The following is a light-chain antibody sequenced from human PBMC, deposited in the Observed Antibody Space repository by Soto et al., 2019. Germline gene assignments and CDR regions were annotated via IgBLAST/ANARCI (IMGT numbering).Light chain of an antibody. J-gene: IGKJ1*01. CDR2: GAS. CDR3: QQDYNLPRT. Sequence: PGERVTLSCRASQSVSSSYLTWYQQKPGQAPRLLMYGASTRATSIPARFSGSGSGTDFTLTISSLQPEDFAVYYCQQDYNLPRTFGQGTKVEIK. CDR1: QSVSSSY. V-gene: IGKV3D-7*01.